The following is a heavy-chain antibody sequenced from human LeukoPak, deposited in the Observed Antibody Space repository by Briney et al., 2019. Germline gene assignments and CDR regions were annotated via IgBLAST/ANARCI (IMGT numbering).Heavy chain of an antibody. D-gene: IGHD3-3*01. CDR3: ARSPESGRFLEWLLPENYYFDY. Sequence: PSETLSLTCTVSGGSISSYYWSWIRQPPGKGLEWIGYIYYSGSTNYNPSLKSRVTISVDTSKNQFSLKLSSVTAADTAVYYCARSPESGRFLEWLLPENYYFDYWGQGTLVTVSS. CDR2: IYYSGST. V-gene: IGHV4-59*08. J-gene: IGHJ4*02. CDR1: GGSISSYY.